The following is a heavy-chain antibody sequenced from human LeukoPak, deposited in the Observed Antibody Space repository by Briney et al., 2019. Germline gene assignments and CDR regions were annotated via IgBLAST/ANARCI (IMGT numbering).Heavy chain of an antibody. D-gene: IGHD6-19*01. CDR3: ATKEPSTSGWSY. CDR1: GFTFNRDW. V-gene: IGHV3-7*01. J-gene: IGHJ4*02. Sequence: GGSLRLSCAASGFTFNRDWTAWVRQAPGKGLEWVANIKEDGSEKNYVDSVKGRFTISRVNAVNSVYLQMNDLRAEDTGVYYCATKEPSTSGWSYWGQGTLVTVSS. CDR2: IKEDGSEK.